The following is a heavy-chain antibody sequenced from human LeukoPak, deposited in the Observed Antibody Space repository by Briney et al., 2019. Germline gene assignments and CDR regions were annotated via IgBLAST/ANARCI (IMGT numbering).Heavy chain of an antibody. J-gene: IGHJ4*02. CDR1: GFTFSSYS. CDR2: ISSSSSYI. V-gene: IGHV3-21*01. D-gene: IGHD3-22*01. CDR3: ARPFDYYDSSGYSELDY. Sequence: GGSLRLSCAASGFTFSSYSMNWVRQAPGKGLEWVSSISSSSSYIYYADSVKGRFTISRDNAKNSLYLQMNSLRAEDTAVYYCARPFDYYDSSGYSELDYWGQGTLVTVSS.